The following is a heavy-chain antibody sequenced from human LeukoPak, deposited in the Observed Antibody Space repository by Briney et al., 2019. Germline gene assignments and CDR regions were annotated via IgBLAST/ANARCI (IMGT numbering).Heavy chain of an antibody. CDR1: GFPFSSYV. V-gene: IGHV3-23*01. J-gene: IGHJ4*02. Sequence: PGGSLRLSCAASGFPFSSYVMRWVRQGPGKGLQWVSAISGGGDSTDYADSVKGRFTISRDNSKNILFLQMSSLRADDTAIYYCARQVGFCSDSTCYFDYWGQGALVTVSS. CDR2: ISGGGDST. CDR3: ARQVGFCSDSTCYFDY. D-gene: IGHD3-22*01.